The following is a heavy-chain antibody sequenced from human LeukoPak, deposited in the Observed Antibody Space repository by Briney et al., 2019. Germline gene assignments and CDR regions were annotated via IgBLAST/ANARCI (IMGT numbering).Heavy chain of an antibody. V-gene: IGHV3-21*01. Sequence: GGSLRLSCAASGFTFSSYKMNWVRQAPGKGLEWVSSISGSGTYMYYADSLKGRFTISRDNAKNSLYLQMNSLRAEDTAVYYCARVLDITGTIFDAFDIWGQGTMVTVSS. CDR2: ISGSGTYM. CDR1: GFTFSSYK. J-gene: IGHJ3*02. D-gene: IGHD1-20*01. CDR3: ARVLDITGTIFDAFDI.